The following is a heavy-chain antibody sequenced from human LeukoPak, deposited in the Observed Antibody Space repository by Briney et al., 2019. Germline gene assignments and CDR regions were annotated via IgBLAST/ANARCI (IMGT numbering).Heavy chain of an antibody. CDR3: ATNFRIVGANNAFDI. J-gene: IGHJ3*02. Sequence: PSQTQSLTCTVSGGSISSGSYYWSWIRQPAGKGLEWIGRIYTSGSTNYNPSLKIRVTISVDTSKNQFSLKLSSVTAADTAVYYCATNFRIVGANNAFDIWGQGTMATVSS. CDR2: IYTSGST. D-gene: IGHD1-26*01. CDR1: GGSISSGSYY. V-gene: IGHV4-61*02.